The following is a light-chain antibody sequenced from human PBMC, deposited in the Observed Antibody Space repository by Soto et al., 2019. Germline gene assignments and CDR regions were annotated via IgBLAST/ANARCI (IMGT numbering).Light chain of an antibody. CDR1: SSDIGGYNY. Sequence: QSALAQPASVSGSPGQSITISCTGTSSDIGGYNYVSWYQQHPGQAPKLMIFEVSNRPSGVSNRFSGSKSGSTASLTISGTQAMDEADYYCQAWDSSTYVVFGGGTKVTVL. V-gene: IGLV2-14*01. CDR2: EVS. CDR3: QAWDSSTYVV. J-gene: IGLJ2*01.